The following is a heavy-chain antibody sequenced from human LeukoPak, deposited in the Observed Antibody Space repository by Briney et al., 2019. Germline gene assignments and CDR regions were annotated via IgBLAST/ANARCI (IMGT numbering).Heavy chain of an antibody. D-gene: IGHD3-10*01. CDR2: IYHSGST. CDR3: ARGMVRGFYYFDY. J-gene: IGHJ4*02. Sequence: SETLSLTCAVSGGSISSGGYSWSWIRQPPGKGLEWIGYIYHSGSTYYNPSLKSRVTISVDRSKNQFSLKLSSVTAADTAVYYCARGMVRGFYYFDYWGQGTLVTVSS. CDR1: GGSISSGGYS. V-gene: IGHV4-30-2*01.